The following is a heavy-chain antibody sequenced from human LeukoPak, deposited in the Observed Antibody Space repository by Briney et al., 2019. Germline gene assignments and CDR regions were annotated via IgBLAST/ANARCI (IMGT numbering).Heavy chain of an antibody. CDR1: GGSISSYY. J-gene: IGHJ5*02. CDR3: ARGGGVTYDNWFDP. CDR2: IYTSGST. Sequence: SETLSLTCTVSGGSISSYYWSWIRQPAGKGLEWIGRIYTSGSTNYNPSLKSRVTMSVDTSKDQFPLKLSSVTAADTAVYYCARGGGVTYDNWFDPWGQGTLVTVSS. D-gene: IGHD4-23*01. V-gene: IGHV4-4*07.